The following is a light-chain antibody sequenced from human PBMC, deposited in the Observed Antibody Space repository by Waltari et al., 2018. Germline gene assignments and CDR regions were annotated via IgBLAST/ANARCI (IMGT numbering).Light chain of an antibody. J-gene: IGLJ3*02. CDR3: QAWGTGIPWV. CDR2: VDRGGGY. V-gene: IGLV4-69*02. CDR1: SGHRSHA. Sequence: QLLLTQSPSASASLGASVKLPCTLPSGHRSHAIAWHQQLPGKGPRFLLKVDRGGGYNKGDGIPDRFSGSSSGAERYLTISSLQSEDEADYYCQAWGTGIPWVFGGGTKLTVL.